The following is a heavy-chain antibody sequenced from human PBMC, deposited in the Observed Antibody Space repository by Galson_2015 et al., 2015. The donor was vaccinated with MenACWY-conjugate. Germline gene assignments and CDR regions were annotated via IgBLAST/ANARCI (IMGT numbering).Heavy chain of an antibody. D-gene: IGHD1-26*01. CDR2: IRRKRNNYAT. CDR1: GFSFSDSA. J-gene: IGHJ4*02. Sequence: SLRLSCAASGFSFSDSAMHWVRQASGKGLEGVGRIRRKRNNYATTYAASVKGRFTISRDESERTAYLHMNSLKTEDTAIYYCTRQSSLNFDYWGQGVLVTVSS. CDR3: TRQSSLNFDY. V-gene: IGHV3-73*01.